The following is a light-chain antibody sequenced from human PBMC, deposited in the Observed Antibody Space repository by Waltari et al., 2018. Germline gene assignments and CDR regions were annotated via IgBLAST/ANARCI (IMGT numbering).Light chain of an antibody. Sequence: QSVLTQPPSVSGAPGQRVTISCSGSDSNIGKNTVNWYQQLPGTAPRFLISNNNHGPSGVPDRFSGSKSGTSASLAISGLQSEDEADYYCASWHNSMNAYVFGTGTKVTVL. J-gene: IGLJ1*01. V-gene: IGLV1-44*01. CDR3: ASWHNSMNAYV. CDR1: DSNIGKNT. CDR2: NNN.